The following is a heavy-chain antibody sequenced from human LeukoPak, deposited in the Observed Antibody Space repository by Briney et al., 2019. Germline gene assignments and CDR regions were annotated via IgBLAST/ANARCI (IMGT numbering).Heavy chain of an antibody. J-gene: IGHJ6*02. V-gene: IGHV3-48*03. CDR3: ARDPPDYSNYYYYGMDV. CDR1: GFTFSSYE. CDR2: ISSSGSTI. Sequence: PGGSLRLSCAASGFTFSSYEMNWVRQAPGKGLEWVSYISSSGSTIYYADSVKGRFTISRDNAKNSLYLQMNSLRAEDTAVYYCARDPPDYSNYYYYGMDVWGQVTTVSVAS. D-gene: IGHD4-11*01.